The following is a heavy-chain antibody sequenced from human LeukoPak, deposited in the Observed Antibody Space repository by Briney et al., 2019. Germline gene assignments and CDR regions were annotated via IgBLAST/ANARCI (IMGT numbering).Heavy chain of an antibody. Sequence: GGSLRLSCVASGFTFSSYGMHWVRQAPGKGLEWVAVIWYDGSNKYYADSVKGRFTISRDNSKNTLYLQMNSLRAEDTAVYYRAKEGYYGSGSYYMDVWGKGTTVTVSS. CDR2: IWYDGSNK. D-gene: IGHD3-10*01. J-gene: IGHJ6*03. CDR1: GFTFSSYG. CDR3: AKEGYYGSGSYYMDV. V-gene: IGHV3-33*06.